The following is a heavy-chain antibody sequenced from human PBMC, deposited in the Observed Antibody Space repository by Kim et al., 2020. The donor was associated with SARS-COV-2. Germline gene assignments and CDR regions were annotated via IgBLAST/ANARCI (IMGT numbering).Heavy chain of an antibody. CDR2: ISWNSGSI. V-gene: IGHV3-9*01. Sequence: GGSLRLSCAASGFTFDDYAMHWVRQAPGKGLEWVSGISWNSGSIGYADSVKGRFTISRDNAKNSLYLQMNSLRAEDTALYYCAKDGSYFHYGSGSPFDYWGQGTLVTVSS. CDR1: GFTFDDYA. J-gene: IGHJ4*02. D-gene: IGHD3-10*01. CDR3: AKDGSYFHYGSGSPFDY.